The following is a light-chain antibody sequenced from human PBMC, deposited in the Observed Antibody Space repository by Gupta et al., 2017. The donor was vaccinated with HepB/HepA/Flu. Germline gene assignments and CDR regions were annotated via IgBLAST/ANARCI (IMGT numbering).Light chain of an antibody. CDR1: QSVSSSY. V-gene: IGKV3-20*01. Sequence: EIVLTQSPGTLSLSPGERATLSCRASQSVSSSYLAWYQQKPGQAPRLLIYGASSRATGIPDRFSGSGSGTDFTLTISRLEPEDFAVYYCQQDGSSPYTFGXGTKLEIK. J-gene: IGKJ2*01. CDR2: GAS. CDR3: QQDGSSPYT.